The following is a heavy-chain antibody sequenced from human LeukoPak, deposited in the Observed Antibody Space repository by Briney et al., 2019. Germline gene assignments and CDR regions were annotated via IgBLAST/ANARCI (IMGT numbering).Heavy chain of an antibody. V-gene: IGHV3-21*01. CDR2: ITRSSIYI. CDR3: ATVAGYFDY. D-gene: IGHD2-21*01. CDR1: GFTFSS. Sequence: GGSLRLSCAASGFTFSSMNWVRQAPGKGLEWVSCITRSSIYIYYADSVKGRFTISRDNAKNSLYLQMNSLRAEDTAVYYCATVAGYFDYWGQGTLVTVSS. J-gene: IGHJ4*02.